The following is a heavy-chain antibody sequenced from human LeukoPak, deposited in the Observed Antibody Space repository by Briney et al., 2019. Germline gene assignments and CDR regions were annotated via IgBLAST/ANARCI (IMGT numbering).Heavy chain of an antibody. V-gene: IGHV3-7*01. CDR3: ARVDYDFWSGYGAFDY. J-gene: IGHJ4*02. D-gene: IGHD3-3*01. CDR1: GFTFSSYW. CDR2: IKQDGSEK. Sequence: GGSLRLSCAASGFTFSSYWMSWVRQAPGKGLEWVANIKQDGSEKYYVDSVKGRFTTSRDNAKNSLYLQMNSPRAEDTAVYYCARVDYDFWSGYGAFDYWGQGTLVTVSS.